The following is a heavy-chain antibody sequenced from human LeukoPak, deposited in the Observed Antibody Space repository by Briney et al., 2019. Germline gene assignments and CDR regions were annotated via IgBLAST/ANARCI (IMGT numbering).Heavy chain of an antibody. CDR3: ARDLTYGGSSRAGY. CDR2: INPNSGGT. CDR1: AYTFTGYY. D-gene: IGHD6-6*01. V-gene: IGHV1-2*02. Sequence: GASLKVSCKGSAYTFTGYYIHWVRQAPGQGLEWMGWINPNSGGTNYAQKFQGRVTTTRDTSISTAYMELSRLKSDDTAVYYCARDLTYGGSSRAGYGGQGTLVTVSS. J-gene: IGHJ4*02.